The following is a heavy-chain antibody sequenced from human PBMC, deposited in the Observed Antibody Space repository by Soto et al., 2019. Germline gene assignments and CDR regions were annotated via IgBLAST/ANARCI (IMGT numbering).Heavy chain of an antibody. CDR3: ARDLSDFWSGYSYHYGMDV. J-gene: IGHJ6*02. CDR2: IWYDGSNK. V-gene: IGHV3-33*01. CDR1: GFTFSSYG. D-gene: IGHD3-3*01. Sequence: PGGSLRLSCAASGFTFSSYGMHWVRQAPGKGLEWVAVIWYDGSNKYYADSVKGRFTISRDNSKNTLYLQMNSLRAEDTAVYYCARDLSDFWSGYSYHYGMDVWGQGTTVTVSS.